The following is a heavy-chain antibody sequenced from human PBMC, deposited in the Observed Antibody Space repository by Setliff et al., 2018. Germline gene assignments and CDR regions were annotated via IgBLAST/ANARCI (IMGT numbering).Heavy chain of an antibody. D-gene: IGHD2-15*01. Sequence: GGSLRLSCAASGFAFSTYRMNWVRQAPGKGLEWVSSISSSSSYIYYADSVKGRFTISRDNAKNSLYLQMNSLRAEDTAVYYCARESVAATYNWFDPWGQGTLVTVSS. CDR1: GFAFSTYR. V-gene: IGHV3-21*01. J-gene: IGHJ5*02. CDR2: ISSSSSYI. CDR3: ARESVAATYNWFDP.